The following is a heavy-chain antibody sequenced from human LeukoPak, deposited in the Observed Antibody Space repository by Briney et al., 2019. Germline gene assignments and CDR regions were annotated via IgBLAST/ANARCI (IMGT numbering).Heavy chain of an antibody. CDR1: GFTFSSYG. J-gene: IGHJ3*02. Sequence: SLKISCAASGFTFSSYGMHWVRQAPGKGLEWVAVIWYDGSNKYYADSVKGRFTISRDNSKNTLYLQMNSLRAEDTAVYYCARDANGDYVNAFDIWGQGTMVTVSS. CDR3: ARDANGDYVNAFDI. CDR2: IWYDGSNK. D-gene: IGHD4-17*01. V-gene: IGHV3-33*01.